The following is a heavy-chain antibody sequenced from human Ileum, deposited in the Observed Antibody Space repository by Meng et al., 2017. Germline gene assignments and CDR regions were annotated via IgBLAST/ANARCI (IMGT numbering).Heavy chain of an antibody. CDR3: ARDRFSSGSSNWFDP. V-gene: IGHV4-31*11. D-gene: IGHD3-10*01. Sequence: QVQVLESGPGLVKPSQTLSHTCAVSGFSISRGFFPWNWIRQHPVQGLQWIGSIYYSGTIYYNPSLKSRVTIALDTSKNQVSLNLSSVTATDTAVDDCARDRFSSGSSNWFDPWGQGTLVTVSS. CDR2: IYYSGTI. CDR1: GFSISRGFFP. J-gene: IGHJ5*02.